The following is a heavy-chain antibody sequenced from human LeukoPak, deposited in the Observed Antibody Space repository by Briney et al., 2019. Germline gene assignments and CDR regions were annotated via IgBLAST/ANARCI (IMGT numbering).Heavy chain of an antibody. D-gene: IGHD3-22*01. J-gene: IGHJ3*02. Sequence: PGGSLRLSCAASGFTVSSNYMSWVRQAPGKGLEWVSVIYSGGSTYYADSVKGRFTISRDNSKNTLYLQMNSLRAEDTAVYYCARAADSYYDSSGYYSSGAFDIWGQGTMVTVSS. CDR1: GFTVSSNY. V-gene: IGHV3-53*05. CDR2: IYSGGST. CDR3: ARAADSYYDSSGYYSSGAFDI.